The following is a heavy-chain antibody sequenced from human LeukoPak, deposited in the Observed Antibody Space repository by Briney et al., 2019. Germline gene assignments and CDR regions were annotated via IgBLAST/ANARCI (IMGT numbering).Heavy chain of an antibody. Sequence: ASETLSLTCTVSGGSISTSTYYWGWIRQPPGKGLEWIGSISYSGSTYNNPSLKSRVTISVDMSKNQFSLKLSSVTAADTAVYYCARAGSGWSFDYWGQGALVTVSS. J-gene: IGHJ4*02. D-gene: IGHD6-19*01. CDR2: ISYSGST. V-gene: IGHV4-39*07. CDR3: ARAGSGWSFDY. CDR1: GGSISTSTYY.